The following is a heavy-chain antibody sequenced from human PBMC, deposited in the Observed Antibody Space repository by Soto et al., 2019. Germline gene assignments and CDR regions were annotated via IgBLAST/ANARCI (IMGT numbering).Heavy chain of an antibody. D-gene: IGHD6-6*01. CDR3: ANGGWYNSSSRSDC. Sequence: QVQLVESGGGVVQPGTSLRLSCSASGFTLSDYDMHWVRQAPGKGLEWVAVMSYDGRNQYYADSVKGRFTVSRDSSKSTLYVQMNSLRTEDAAGYYGANGGWYNSSSRSDCWGQGAL. CDR2: MSYDGRNQ. J-gene: IGHJ4*02. V-gene: IGHV3-30*18. CDR1: GFTLSDYD.